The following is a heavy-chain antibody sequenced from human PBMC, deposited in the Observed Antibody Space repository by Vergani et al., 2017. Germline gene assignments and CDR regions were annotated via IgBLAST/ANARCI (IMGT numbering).Heavy chain of an antibody. V-gene: IGHV4-34*01. Sequence: QVQLQQWGGGLLKPSETLSLTCVVNGGSFTSYHWTWIRQSPGEGLERVGDIDHTGRPDYNPSLKSRLTMSVDKSRNTFPLTLNSVTATDTALYFCARVNTETNGHLYYYYYMDVWGQGTAVTVS. CDR3: ARVNTETNGHLYYYYYMDV. D-gene: IGHD4-11*01. CDR2: IDHTGRP. CDR1: GGSFTSYH. J-gene: IGHJ6*03.